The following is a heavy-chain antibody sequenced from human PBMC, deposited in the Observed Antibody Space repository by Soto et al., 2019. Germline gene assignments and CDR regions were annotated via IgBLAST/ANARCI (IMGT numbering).Heavy chain of an antibody. D-gene: IGHD3-10*01. Sequence: GGSLRLSCAASGFTFSSYSMNWVRQAPGKGLEWVSYISSSSSTIYYADSVKGRFTISRDNAKNSLYLQMNSLRAEDTAVYYCAGMASGEYFQHWGQGTLVTVSS. V-gene: IGHV3-48*01. CDR2: ISSSSSTI. CDR3: AGMASGEYFQH. CDR1: GFTFSSYS. J-gene: IGHJ1*01.